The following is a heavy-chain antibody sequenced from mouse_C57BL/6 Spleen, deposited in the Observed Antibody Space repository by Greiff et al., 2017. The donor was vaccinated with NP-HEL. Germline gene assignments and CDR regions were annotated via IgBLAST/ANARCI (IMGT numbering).Heavy chain of an antibody. V-gene: IGHV1-50*01. CDR3: ARGWGLRRGYYAMDY. D-gene: IGHD2-4*01. CDR1: GYTFTSYW. CDR2: IDPSDSYT. J-gene: IGHJ4*01. Sequence: QVQLQQPGAELVKPGASVKLSCKASGYTFTSYWMQWVKQRPGQGLEWIGEIDPSDSYTNYNQKFKGKATLTVDTSSSTAYMQLSSLTSEDSAVYYCARGWGLRRGYYAMDYWGQGTSVTVSS.